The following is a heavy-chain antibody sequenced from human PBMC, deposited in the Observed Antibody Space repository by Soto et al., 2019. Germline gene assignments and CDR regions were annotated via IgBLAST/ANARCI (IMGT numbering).Heavy chain of an antibody. CDR3: AKDEVAANGRADAFDI. CDR1: GFTSGKYA. V-gene: IGHV3-23*01. CDR2: IGGGGEYT. D-gene: IGHD2-15*01. J-gene: IGHJ3*02. Sequence: EVQLLESGGGLVQPVGSLTLTCIVSGFTSGKYAMSWVRQAPGKGLEWVSEIGGGGEYTNYADSVRGRFTMSRDNSKNKLYLHMSSLRVEDTAVYYCAKDEVAANGRADAFDIWGQGKVVTVSS.